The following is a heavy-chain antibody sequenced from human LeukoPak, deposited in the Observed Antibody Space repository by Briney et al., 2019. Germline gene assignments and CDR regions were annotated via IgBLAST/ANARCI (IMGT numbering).Heavy chain of an antibody. CDR2: IISSGSTI. D-gene: IGHD3-10*01. CDR3: AKGFYGSRYWYFDR. V-gene: IGHV3-48*03. CDR1: GFTSSSYE. Sequence: GGSLRLSCAASGFTSSSYEMNWVRQAPGEGLEWVSYIISSGSTIYYADSVRGRFTTSRDNAKNSLYLQMNSVRAEDTAVYYCAKGFYGSRYWYFDRWGRGTLVTVSS. J-gene: IGHJ2*01.